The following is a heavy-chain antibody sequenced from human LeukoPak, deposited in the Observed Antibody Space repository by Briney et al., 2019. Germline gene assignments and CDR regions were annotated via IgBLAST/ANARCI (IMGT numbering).Heavy chain of an antibody. J-gene: IGHJ6*02. V-gene: IGHV3-48*03. CDR3: ARVSTPARCMDV. CDR2: ISSSGSTI. Sequence: EGSLRLSCAASGFTFSSYEMNWVRQAPGKGLEWVSYISSSGSTIYYADSVKGRFTISRDNAKNSLYLQMNSLRAEDTAVYYCARVSTPARCMDVWGQGTTVTVSS. CDR1: GFTFSSYE. D-gene: IGHD5-24*01.